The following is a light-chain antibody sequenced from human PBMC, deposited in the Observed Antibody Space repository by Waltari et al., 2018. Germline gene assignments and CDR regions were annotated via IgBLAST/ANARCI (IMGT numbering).Light chain of an antibody. V-gene: IGLV2-14*03. CDR2: YVT. CDR3: SSYTTGSTRYV. CDR1: SSDIGAYNF. J-gene: IGLJ1*01. Sequence: QSALTQPASVSGPPGQSITISCPGTSSDIGAYNFVSWYQKHPGKAPKVMIYYVTNRPSGVSSRFSDSKSGNTASLTISGLQAEDEADYYCSSYTTGSTRYVFGSGTKVTVL.